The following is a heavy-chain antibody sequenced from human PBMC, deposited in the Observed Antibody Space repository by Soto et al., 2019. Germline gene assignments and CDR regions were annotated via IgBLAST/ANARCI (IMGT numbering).Heavy chain of an antibody. D-gene: IGHD3-3*01. CDR1: GFTFSSYG. CDR2: ISYDVSNK. V-gene: IGHV3-30*18. Sequence: QVQLVESGGGVVQPGRSLRLSCAASGFTFSSYGMHWVRQAPGKGLEWVAVISYDVSNKYYADSVKGRFTISRDTSKNALYLQMNRMRAEDTAVYYCAKGGAIIFLEWLEYWGQGTLVTVSS. J-gene: IGHJ4*02. CDR3: AKGGAIIFLEWLEY.